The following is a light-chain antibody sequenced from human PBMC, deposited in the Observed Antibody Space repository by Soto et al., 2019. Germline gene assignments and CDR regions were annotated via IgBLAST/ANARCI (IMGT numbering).Light chain of an antibody. V-gene: IGKV3-20*01. CDR1: QSVSRSS. CDR3: QQYRT. J-gene: IGKJ1*01. CDR2: EAS. Sequence: EIVSTQSPGTLSLSPWEGATLSCRASQSVSRSSLAWYQQNPGQAPRLLIYEASSRATGIPDRFSGSGSGTDFTLTISRLEPEDFAVYYCQQYRTFGQGTKVDIK.